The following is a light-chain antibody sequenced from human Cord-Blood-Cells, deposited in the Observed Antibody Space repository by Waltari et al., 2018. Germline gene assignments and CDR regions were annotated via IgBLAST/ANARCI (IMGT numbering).Light chain of an antibody. CDR1: QCVTSN. J-gene: IGKJ1*01. Sequence: DIGITQPPAPLPVFPRQRAIPTCRSSQCVTSNLAWYQQKPGQAPRLLLSGASTMGPGSPGKCSGSGLGTQFTLTISSLQSEDFAVEYCQQYNNWVPGTFGQGTKVAIK. CDR2: GAS. V-gene: IGKV3-15*01. CDR3: QQYNNWVPGT.